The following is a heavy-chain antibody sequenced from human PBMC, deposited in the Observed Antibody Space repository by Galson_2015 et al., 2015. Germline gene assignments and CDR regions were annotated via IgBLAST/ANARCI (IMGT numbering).Heavy chain of an antibody. CDR1: GGTSSSYA. J-gene: IGHJ6*02. Sequence: SVKVSCKASGGTSSSYAISWVRQAPGQGLEWMGGIIPIFGTANYAQKFQGRVTITADESTSTAYMELSSLRSEDTAVYYCARGRDIVVVPAAEPYYYYGMDVWGQGTTVTVSS. CDR2: IIPIFGTA. CDR3: ARGRDIVVVPAAEPYYYYGMDV. D-gene: IGHD2-2*01. V-gene: IGHV1-69*13.